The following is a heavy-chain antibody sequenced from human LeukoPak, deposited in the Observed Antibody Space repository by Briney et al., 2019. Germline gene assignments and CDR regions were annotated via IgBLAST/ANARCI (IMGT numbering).Heavy chain of an antibody. J-gene: IGHJ4*02. Sequence: SETLSLTCAVYGGSFSGHFWSWIRQTPEKGLQWIGEINHSETNSYNPSLKSRVSISADVSKNQFSLKLNSVTAADTALYYCARGTDGMSTVFDYWGQGTVDTVSS. D-gene: IGHD4-11*01. V-gene: IGHV4-34*01. CDR1: GGSFSGHF. CDR3: ARGTDGMSTVFDY. CDR2: INHSETN.